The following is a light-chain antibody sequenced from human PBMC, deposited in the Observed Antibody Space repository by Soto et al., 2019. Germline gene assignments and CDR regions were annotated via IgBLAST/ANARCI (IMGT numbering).Light chain of an antibody. Sequence: QSALTQPASVSGSPGQSIAISCTGTSSDVGAYNYVSWYLQYPGKAPKLVIFDVSFRPSGVSNRFSGSKSGNTASLTISGLQAEDGADYYCKSFTTSDTYVFGTGTKVTVL. CDR3: KSFTTSDTYV. CDR2: DVS. J-gene: IGLJ1*01. V-gene: IGLV2-14*01. CDR1: SSDVGAYNY.